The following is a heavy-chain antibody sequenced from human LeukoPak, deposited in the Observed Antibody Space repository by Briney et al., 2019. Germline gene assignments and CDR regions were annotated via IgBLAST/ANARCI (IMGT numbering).Heavy chain of an antibody. J-gene: IGHJ4*02. CDR2: ISGSGGST. D-gene: IGHD5-18*01. CDR1: GFTFSSYA. Sequence: PGGSLRLSCAASGFTFSSYAMSWVRQAPGKGLEWVSAISGSGGSTYYADSVKGRFTISRDNSKNTLYLQMNSLRAEDTAVYYCARDLGYSYGSPWDYWGQGTLVTVSS. CDR3: ARDLGYSYGSPWDY. V-gene: IGHV3-23*01.